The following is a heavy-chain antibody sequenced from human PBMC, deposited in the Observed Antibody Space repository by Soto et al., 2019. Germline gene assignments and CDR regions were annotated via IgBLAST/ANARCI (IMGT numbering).Heavy chain of an antibody. V-gene: IGHV4-59*01. D-gene: IGHD4-4*01. Sequence: SETLSLTCTVSGGSISSYYWSWIRQPPGKGLEWIGYIYYSGSTNYNPSLKSRVTISVDTSKNQFSLKLSSVTAADTAVYYCARCYSNYVPYYYYYMDVWGKGTKVTVSS. CDR3: ARCYSNYVPYYYYYMDV. J-gene: IGHJ6*03. CDR2: IYYSGST. CDR1: GGSISSYY.